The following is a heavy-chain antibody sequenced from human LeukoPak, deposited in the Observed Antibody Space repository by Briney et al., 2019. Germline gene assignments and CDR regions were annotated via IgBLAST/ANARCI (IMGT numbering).Heavy chain of an antibody. J-gene: IGHJ4*02. CDR1: GFTFSSHA. V-gene: IGHV3-23*01. D-gene: IGHD1-1*01. Sequence: GGSLRLSCAASGFTFSSHAMICLRQAPGKGLEEFSAISWRGGSTYYADSVKGRFTTSRDNSKNTLYLQMNRLRAEDTAVYYCAKVLWKGTEPYYFDYWGQGTLVTVSS. CDR2: ISWRGGST. CDR3: AKVLWKGTEPYYFDY.